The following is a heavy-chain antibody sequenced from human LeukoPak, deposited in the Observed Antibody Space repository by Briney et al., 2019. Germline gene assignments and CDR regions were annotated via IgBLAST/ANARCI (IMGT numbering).Heavy chain of an antibody. Sequence: GGSLRLSCAASGFTFSNYWMHWVRQAPGKGLVWVSRISNDASSTTYADSVKGRFTISRDNTKNTLYLQRNSLRAEDTAVYDCALGGNPGALDYWGQGTLVTVSS. CDR2: ISNDASST. D-gene: IGHD4-23*01. J-gene: IGHJ4*02. CDR1: GFTFSNYW. V-gene: IGHV3-74*01. CDR3: ALGGNPGALDY.